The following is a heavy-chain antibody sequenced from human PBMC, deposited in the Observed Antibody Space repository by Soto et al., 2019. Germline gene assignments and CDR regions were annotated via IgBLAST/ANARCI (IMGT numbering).Heavy chain of an antibody. V-gene: IGHV4-31*03. CDR1: GDPVTSVVLY. J-gene: IGHJ4*02. Sequence: SATLSLTCTVSGDPVTSVVLYWSWIRQHPGEGLEWIGYIYNSGNSFYNPSLRSRITMSVDTSKNNFSLRLSLSSVTAADTAVYYCARDSGTYYYGSGSYHWPFDYWGQGTLVTVSS. CDR3: ARDSGTYYYGSGSYHWPFDY. CDR2: IYNSGNS. D-gene: IGHD3-10*01.